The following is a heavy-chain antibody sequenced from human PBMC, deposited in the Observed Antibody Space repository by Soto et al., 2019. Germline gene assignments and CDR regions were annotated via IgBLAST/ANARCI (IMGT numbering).Heavy chain of an antibody. Sequence: PSETLSLTCAVSGGSISSGGYSWSWIRQPPGKGLECTGYIYHSGSTYYNPSLKSRVTISVDTSKSQFSLKLSSVTAADTAVYYCARAYYDIFTGYSKWFHPWGQGTLVTVSS. CDR3: ARAYYDIFTGYSKWFHP. J-gene: IGHJ5*02. CDR2: IYHSGST. D-gene: IGHD3-9*01. CDR1: GGSISSGGYS. V-gene: IGHV4-30-2*01.